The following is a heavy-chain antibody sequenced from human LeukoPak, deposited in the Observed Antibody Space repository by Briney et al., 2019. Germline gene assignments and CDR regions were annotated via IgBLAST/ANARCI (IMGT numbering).Heavy chain of an antibody. J-gene: IGHJ4*02. CDR2: IGADGGGT. Sequence: WGSLRLSCAASGCTFSAYSMLWVRQAPGKGLEHIAAIGADGGGTYYGNSVKGRFTISRGNSKNTLYLQMGSLRTEDMAVYYCARDLGGVAEYYFDFWGQGTLVTVSS. D-gene: IGHD6-19*01. CDR1: GCTFSAYS. CDR3: ARDLGGVAEYYFDF. V-gene: IGHV3-64*01.